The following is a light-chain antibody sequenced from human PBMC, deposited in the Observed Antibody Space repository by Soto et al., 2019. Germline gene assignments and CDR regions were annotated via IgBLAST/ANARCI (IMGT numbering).Light chain of an antibody. CDR2: RDT. J-gene: IGLJ1*01. CDR1: LLSKQY. V-gene: IGLV3-25*02. CDR3: QSADSNGIHV. Sequence: YELTQPPSVSVSPGQTATITCSGDLLSKQYAYWYQRKPGQAPVLIIYRDTERPSGIPERFSASTSGTTVTLTISGVQAEDEGDYYRQSADSNGIHVFGTGTKVTVL.